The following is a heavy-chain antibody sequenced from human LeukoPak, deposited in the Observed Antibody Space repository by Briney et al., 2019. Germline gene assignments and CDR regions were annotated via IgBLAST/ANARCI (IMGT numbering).Heavy chain of an antibody. D-gene: IGHD3-10*01. CDR1: GYTFTTYH. CDR3: ARVVVRGVYYMDV. CDR2: INPSSGGT. J-gene: IGHJ6*03. V-gene: IGHV1-46*01. Sequence: ASVKVSCKVSGYTFTTYHIHWVRQAPGQGLEWMGIINPSSGGTTYAQKFQGRVTMTRDTSTSTLYMELSSLRSEGTAVYYCARVVVRGVYYMDVWGKGTTVTVSS.